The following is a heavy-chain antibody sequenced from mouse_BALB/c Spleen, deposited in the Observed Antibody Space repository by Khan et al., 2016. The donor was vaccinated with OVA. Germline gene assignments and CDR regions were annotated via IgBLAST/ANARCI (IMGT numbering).Heavy chain of an antibody. D-gene: IGHD2-14*01. Sequence: EVKLEESGPSLVKPSQTLSLTCSVTGDSITSGYWCWIRKFPGNKLEYMGYILYSGSTYYNPSLKSRISITRHTSQNQYYLQLKSVTTEDTATYYCARSTYRYAFAYWGQGTLVTVSA. J-gene: IGHJ3*01. V-gene: IGHV3-8*02. CDR1: GDSITSGY. CDR3: ARSTYRYAFAY. CDR2: ILYSGST.